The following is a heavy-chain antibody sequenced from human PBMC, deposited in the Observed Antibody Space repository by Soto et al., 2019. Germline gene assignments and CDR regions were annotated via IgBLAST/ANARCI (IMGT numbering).Heavy chain of an antibody. D-gene: IGHD2-21*02. J-gene: IGHJ4*02. V-gene: IGHV4-34*01. CDR3: ARTTAAIHLNY. Sequence: QAQLQPWGTGLLKPSETLSLTCAVYGGSLSGNYWGWIRQPPGKGLEWIRETHHSGSTAYNPSLKSRVTISVDTSMNQFALKFNSVTAADTAVYYCARTTAAIHLNYWSQGTLVTVSS. CDR1: GGSLSGNY. CDR2: THHSGST.